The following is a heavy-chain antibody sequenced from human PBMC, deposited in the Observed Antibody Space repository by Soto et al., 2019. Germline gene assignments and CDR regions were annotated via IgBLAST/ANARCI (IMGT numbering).Heavy chain of an antibody. CDR3: ARGAYNYDLWSGYRNLYYYYGMDV. V-gene: IGHV4-31*03. CDR1: GASISSGGYY. CDR2: MYYSGST. D-gene: IGHD3-3*01. J-gene: IGHJ6*02. Sequence: QVQLQESGPGLVKPSQTLSLTCSVSGASISSGGYYWNWIRQHPEKGLEWIGSMYYSGSTLYNPSLKSRLTISIDTSKNQLSLKLRSVTAADTAVYFCARGAYNYDLWSGYRNLYYYYGMDVWGQGTTVTVSS.